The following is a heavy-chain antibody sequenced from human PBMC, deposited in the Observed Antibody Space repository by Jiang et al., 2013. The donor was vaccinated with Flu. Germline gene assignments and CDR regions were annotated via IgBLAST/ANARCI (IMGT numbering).Heavy chain of an antibody. CDR3: AGAGGTVYYYHGMDV. D-gene: IGHD6-13*01. J-gene: IGHJ6*04. Sequence: GSGLVKPSGTLSLTCVVSGASISSSNWWTWVRQSPGKGLEWIGEIYYSGTTYYNPSLKSRVTISMDTSKNQFSLKLISVTAADTAVYYCAGAGGTVYYYHGMDVWGKGTTVTVSS. CDR2: IYYSGTT. CDR1: GASISSSNW. V-gene: IGHV4-4*02.